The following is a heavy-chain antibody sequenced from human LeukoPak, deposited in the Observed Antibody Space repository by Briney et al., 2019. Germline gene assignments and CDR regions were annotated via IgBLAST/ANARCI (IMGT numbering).Heavy chain of an antibody. V-gene: IGHV3-30*02. CDR1: GFTFSSYG. D-gene: IGHD6-13*01. CDR3: AKRGYTLDY. Sequence: PGGSLRLSCAASGFTFSSYGMHWVRHAPGKGLEWVAFIRYDGGNKYYADSVKGRFTISRDNSKNTLYLQMNSLRAEDTAVYYCAKRGYTLDYWGQGTLVTVSS. CDR2: IRYDGGNK. J-gene: IGHJ4*02.